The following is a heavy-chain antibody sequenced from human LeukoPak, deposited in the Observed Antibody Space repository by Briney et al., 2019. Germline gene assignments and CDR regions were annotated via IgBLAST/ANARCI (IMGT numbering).Heavy chain of an antibody. V-gene: IGHV5-51*01. CDR2: IYPGDSDT. Sequence: GESLKISCKGSGYSFTSYWISWVRQMPGKGLEWMGIIYPGDSDTRYSPSFQGQVTISADKSISTAYLQWSSLKASDTAMYYCARGYCSGGSCLDAFDIWGQGTMVTVSS. CDR1: GYSFTSYW. J-gene: IGHJ3*02. D-gene: IGHD2-15*01. CDR3: ARGYCSGGSCLDAFDI.